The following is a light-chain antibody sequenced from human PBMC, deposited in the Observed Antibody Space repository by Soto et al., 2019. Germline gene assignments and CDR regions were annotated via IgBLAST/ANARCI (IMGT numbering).Light chain of an antibody. J-gene: IGLJ1*01. CDR3: QSYDSSLSGV. Sequence: QPVLTQPPSVSGAPGQRVTISCTGSSSNIGAGYDVHWYQQLPGTAPKPLIYGNSNRPSGVPDRFSGSKSGTSASLAITGLQAEDEADYYCQSYDSSLSGVFGSGTKLTVL. V-gene: IGLV1-40*01. CDR1: SSNIGAGYD. CDR2: GNS.